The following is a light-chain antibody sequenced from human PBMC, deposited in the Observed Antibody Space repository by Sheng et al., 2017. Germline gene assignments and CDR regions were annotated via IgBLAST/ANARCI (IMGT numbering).Light chain of an antibody. Sequence: QSALTQPRSVSESPGQSVTISCTGTNYDVGAYNYVSWYQQYPGKAPKLMIYDVARRPSGVPDRFSGSKSGNTASLTISGLQAEDEADYYCCSYAGSYTYVFGSGTKVTVL. J-gene: IGLJ1*01. CDR1: NYDVGAYNY. CDR3: CSYAGSYTYV. V-gene: IGLV2-11*01. CDR2: DVA.